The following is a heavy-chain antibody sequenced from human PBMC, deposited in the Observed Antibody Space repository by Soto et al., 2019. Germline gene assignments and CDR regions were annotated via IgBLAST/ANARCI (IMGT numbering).Heavy chain of an antibody. CDR1: AFTLSSYA. D-gene: IGHD5-12*01. J-gene: IGHJ6*04. CDR2: ISPSSGWT. V-gene: IGHV3-23*01. Sequence: PVWSLRLSCADSAFTLSSYALSWVRQAPGKGLEWVAEISPSSGWTHYADSVKGRFTVSRDNAKSTLYLDMNSLRVEDTAIYYCARAVATIRYYGMDGCGKGNKVTDYS. CDR3: ARAVATIRYYGMDG.